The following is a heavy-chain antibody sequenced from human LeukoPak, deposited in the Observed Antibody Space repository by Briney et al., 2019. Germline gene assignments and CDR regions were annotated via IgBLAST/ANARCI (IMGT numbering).Heavy chain of an antibody. J-gene: IGHJ5*02. CDR1: GVSISSGGYY. CDR2: IYYSGST. V-gene: IGHV4-31*03. D-gene: IGHD2-2*01. Sequence: SQTLSLTCTVSGVSISSGGYYWRWIRQHPGEGLEWIGYIYYSGSTYYNPSLKSRVTISVDTSKNQFSLKLSSVTAGDTAVYYCARGLGYCSSTSCYHWFDPWGQGTLVTVSS. CDR3: ARGLGYCSSTSCYHWFDP.